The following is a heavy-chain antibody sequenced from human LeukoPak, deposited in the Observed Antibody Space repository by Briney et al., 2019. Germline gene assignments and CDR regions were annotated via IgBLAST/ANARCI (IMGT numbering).Heavy chain of an antibody. V-gene: IGHV3-23*01. J-gene: IGHJ4*02. Sequence: HPGGSLRLSCSASGFTFSSYAMSWVRQAPGKGLECVSAISGSGGSTYYADSVKGRFTISRDNSKNTLYLQMNRLRAEDPAVYHCANEGGIVGAIYFDYWGQGTLVTVSS. D-gene: IGHD1-26*01. CDR2: ISGSGGST. CDR1: GFTFSSYA. CDR3: ANEGGIVGAIYFDY.